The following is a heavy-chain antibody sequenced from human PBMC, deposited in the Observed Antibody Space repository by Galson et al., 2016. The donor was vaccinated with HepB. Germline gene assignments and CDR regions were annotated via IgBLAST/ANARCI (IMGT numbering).Heavy chain of an antibody. Sequence: SLRLSCAASGFTFDDYAMHWVRQAPGKGLEWVSGISWNSGSVGYADSVKGRFIISRDNAKNSLYLQMNSLRADDTALYYCGKGAGYGSGWVDYWGQGTLVNGSS. D-gene: IGHD6-19*01. CDR3: GKGAGYGSGWVDY. J-gene: IGHJ4*02. V-gene: IGHV3-9*01. CDR2: ISWNSGSV. CDR1: GFTFDDYA.